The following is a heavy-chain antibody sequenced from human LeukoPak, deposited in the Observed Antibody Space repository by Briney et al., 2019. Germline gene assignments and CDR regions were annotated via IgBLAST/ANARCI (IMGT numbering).Heavy chain of an antibody. D-gene: IGHD1-14*01. CDR1: EFPFSIYA. V-gene: IGHV3-23*01. CDR3: ADYRKPQGLDY. Sequence: GGSLRPSCGVSEFPFSIYAMAWVRQAPGQGLEWVSAIDATGSDTYYTDSVKGRFTISRDNSKNTVYLQMNSLRVEDTAVYYCADYRKPQGLDYWGQGTLVTVSS. CDR2: IDATGSDT. J-gene: IGHJ4*02.